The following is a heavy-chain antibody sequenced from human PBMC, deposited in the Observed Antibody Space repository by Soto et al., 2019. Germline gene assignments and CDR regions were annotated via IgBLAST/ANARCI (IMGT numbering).Heavy chain of an antibody. J-gene: IGHJ4*02. CDR3: ARDYYHDRSGFYDY. CDR2: VYAGDGIT. Sequence: GASVKVSCKASGYTFTNYAMHWVRQAPGQRPEWMGWVYAGDGITRYAQKFQGRLTISRDTSATTAYMELSSLRSEDTAVYYCARDYYHDRSGFYDYWSQGTLVTVSS. D-gene: IGHD3-22*01. CDR1: GYTFTNYA. V-gene: IGHV1-3*01.